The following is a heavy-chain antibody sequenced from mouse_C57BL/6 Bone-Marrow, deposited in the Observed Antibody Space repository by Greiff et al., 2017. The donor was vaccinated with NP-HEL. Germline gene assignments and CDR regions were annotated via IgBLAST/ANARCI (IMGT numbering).Heavy chain of an antibody. J-gene: IGHJ1*03. V-gene: IGHV1-15*01. CDR2: IDPETGGT. CDR3: TRKFITTGGVYWYFDV. D-gene: IGHD1-1*01. CDR1: GYTFTDYD. Sequence: QVQLQQSGAELVRPGASVTLSCKASGYTFTDYDMHWVKQTPVHGLEWIGAIDPETGGTAYNQKFKGKAILTADKSSSTAYMELRSLTSEDSAVYYCTRKFITTGGVYWYFDVWGTGTTVTVSS.